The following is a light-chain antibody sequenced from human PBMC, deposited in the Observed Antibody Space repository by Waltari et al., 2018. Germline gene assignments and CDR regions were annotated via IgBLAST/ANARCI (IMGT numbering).Light chain of an antibody. J-gene: IGLJ3*02. CDR3: ATWDANLNAL. V-gene: IGLV1-44*01. CDR2: DNN. CDR1: SSNVGSNT. Sequence: QSELTQPPSASGTPGQTVTISCSGSSSNVGSNTVNWYQQLPGTAPKLLIYDNNQRPSGVPDRFSGSKSGTSASLAISGLQSEDEAAYYCATWDANLNALFGGWTKLTVL.